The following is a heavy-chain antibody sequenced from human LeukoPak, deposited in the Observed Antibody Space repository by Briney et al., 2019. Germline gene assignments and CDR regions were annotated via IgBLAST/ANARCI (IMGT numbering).Heavy chain of an antibody. CDR3: ARAPDQDFWSGYYTPTYYYYMDV. Sequence: PGGSLRLSCAASGFTVSSNYMSWVRQAPGKGLEWVSVIYSGGSTYYADSVKGRFTISRDNSKNTLYLQMNSLRAEDTAVYYCARAPDQDFWSGYYTPTYYYYMDVWGKGTTVTVSS. D-gene: IGHD3-3*01. V-gene: IGHV3-53*01. CDR1: GFTVSSNY. CDR2: IYSGGST. J-gene: IGHJ6*03.